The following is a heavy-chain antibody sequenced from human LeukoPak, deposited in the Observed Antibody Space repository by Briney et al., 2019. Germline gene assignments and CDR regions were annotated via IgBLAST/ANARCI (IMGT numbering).Heavy chain of an antibody. V-gene: IGHV3-21*01. Sequence: GGSLRLSCAASGFTFSSYSMNWVRQAPGKGLEWVSSISSSSSYIYYADPVKGRFTISRDNAKNSLYLQMNSLRAEDTAVYYCAREGWIREFDYWGQGTLVTVSS. CDR3: AREGWIREFDY. J-gene: IGHJ4*02. D-gene: IGHD5-18*01. CDR1: GFTFSSYS. CDR2: ISSSSSYI.